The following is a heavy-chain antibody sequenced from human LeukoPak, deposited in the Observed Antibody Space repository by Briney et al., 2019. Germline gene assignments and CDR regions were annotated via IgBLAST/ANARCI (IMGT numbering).Heavy chain of an antibody. CDR3: AKDGRYYYDSSGYYCLDY. V-gene: IGHV3-33*06. D-gene: IGHD3-22*01. CDR2: IWYDGSNK. J-gene: IGHJ4*02. Sequence: GGSLRLSWAASGFTFSSYGMHWVRQAPGMGLEWVAVIWYDGSNKYYADSVKGRFTISRDSSKNTLYLQMDSLRAEDTAVYYCAKDGRYYYDSSGYYCLDYWGQGTLVTVSS. CDR1: GFTFSSYG.